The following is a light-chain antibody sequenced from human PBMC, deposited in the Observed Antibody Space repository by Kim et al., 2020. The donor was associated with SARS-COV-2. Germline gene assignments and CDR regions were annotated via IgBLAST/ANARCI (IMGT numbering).Light chain of an antibody. CDR3: GSYTSSSGLMV. CDR2: EVT. J-gene: IGLJ3*02. Sequence: QSITISCTGTSSDVDDYNYVSWDQQHPGRAPKHMIYEVTKRPSGVSYRFSGSKSGNTASLAISGLQAEDEADYYCGSYTSSSGLMVFGGGTKLTVL. CDR1: SSDVDDYNY. V-gene: IGLV2-14*01.